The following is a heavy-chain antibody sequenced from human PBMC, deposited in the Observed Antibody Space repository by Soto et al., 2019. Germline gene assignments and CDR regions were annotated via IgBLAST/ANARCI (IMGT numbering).Heavy chain of an antibody. CDR2: IDHGGST. Sequence: PSETLSLTCAVYGGSFNGYFWTWIRQPPGKGPEWIGDIDHGGSTNYNPSLKSRVTISVDTSKNQFSLKLRSVTAADMAMFYCARAPGKYYFDSWGQGTQVTVSS. CDR1: GGSFNGYF. J-gene: IGHJ4*02. CDR3: ARAPGKYYFDS. V-gene: IGHV4-34*01.